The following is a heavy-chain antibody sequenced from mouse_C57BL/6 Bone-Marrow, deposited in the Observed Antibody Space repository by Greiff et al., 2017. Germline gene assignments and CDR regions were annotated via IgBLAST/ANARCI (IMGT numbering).Heavy chain of an antibody. J-gene: IGHJ4*01. CDR3: VRHGGDY. CDR1: GFSFNTYA. CDR2: IRSKSNNYAT. Sequence: EVQLVESGGGLVQPKGSLKLSCAASGFSFNTYAMNWVRQAPGKGLEWVARIRSKSNNYATSSADSVKDRFTISRDDSESMLYLQMNNVKTEDTAMYYCVRHGGDYWGQGTSVTVSS. V-gene: IGHV10-1*01.